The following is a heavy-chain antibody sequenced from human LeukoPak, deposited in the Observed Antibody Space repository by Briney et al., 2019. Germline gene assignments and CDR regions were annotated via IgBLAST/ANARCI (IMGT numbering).Heavy chain of an antibody. CDR2: IYYTGIT. CDR1: GASINSHY. D-gene: IGHD1-26*01. Sequence: PSETLSLTCTVSGASINSHYWSWIRQPPGKGLEWIGYIYYTGITNFSPSLKSRVAISIDSSKNQVSLKLTSVTAADTAVYFCARRSDSGSDDGEDYFDYWGQGTLVTVSS. V-gene: IGHV4-59*08. CDR3: ARRSDSGSDDGEDYFDY. J-gene: IGHJ4*02.